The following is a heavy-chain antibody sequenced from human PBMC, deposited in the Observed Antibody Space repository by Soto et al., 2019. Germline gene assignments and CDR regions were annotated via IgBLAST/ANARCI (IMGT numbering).Heavy chain of an antibody. CDR1: GFPFTTYG. V-gene: IGHV3-30*18. J-gene: IGHJ4*01. CDR2: ISNDGTKE. Sequence: QVQLVQSGGGVVQPGRSLRLSCAAASGFPFTTYGMHWVRQAPGRGLEWVAVISNDGTKEQYSDSVKGRVTISRDNSKNTLYLQLNSLGAEDTAVYYCAKDLRYTALNSRGYYLDYWGHGTLVTVSS. CDR3: AKDLRYTALNSRGYYLDY. D-gene: IGHD3-16*02.